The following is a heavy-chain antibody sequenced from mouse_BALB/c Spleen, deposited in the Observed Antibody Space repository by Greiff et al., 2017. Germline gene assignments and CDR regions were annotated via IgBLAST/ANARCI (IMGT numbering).Heavy chain of an antibody. CDR1: GYSITSGYY. CDR3: ARDQDYGSPLFAY. Sequence: DVQLVESGPGLVKPSQSLSLTCSVTGYSITSGYYWNWIRQFPGNKLEWMGYISYDGSNNYNPSLKNRISITRDTSKNQFFLKLNSVTTEDTATYYCARDQDYGSPLFAYWGQGTLVTVSA. J-gene: IGHJ3*01. D-gene: IGHD1-1*01. CDR2: ISYDGSN. V-gene: IGHV3-6*02.